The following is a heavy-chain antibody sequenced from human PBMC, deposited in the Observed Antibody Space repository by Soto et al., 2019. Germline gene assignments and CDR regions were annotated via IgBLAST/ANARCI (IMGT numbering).Heavy chain of an antibody. CDR1: GFTFSSYD. D-gene: IGHD3-16*01. Sequence: EVQLVESGGGLVQPGGSLRLSCAASGFTFSSYDMHWVRQATGKGLEWVSAIGTAGDTYYPGSVKGRFTISRENAKKSLYLQMNSLRAGDTAVYYCARGGTGELHLMDVWGQGTTVTVSS. CDR2: IGTAGDT. CDR3: ARGGTGELHLMDV. J-gene: IGHJ6*02. V-gene: IGHV3-13*04.